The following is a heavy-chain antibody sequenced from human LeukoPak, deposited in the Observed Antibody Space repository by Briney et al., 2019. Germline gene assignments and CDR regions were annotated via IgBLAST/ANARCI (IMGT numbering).Heavy chain of an antibody. V-gene: IGHV3-74*01. Sequence: PGGSLRLSCAASGFTFSNYWMHWVRQAPGKGLVWVSRIKRDGSSTDYADSVKGRFTISRDNSKNTLYLQMNSLRAEDTAVYYCARGSISRGIRYWGQGTLVTVSS. CDR2: IKRDGSST. CDR1: GFTFSNYW. CDR3: ARGSISRGIRY. J-gene: IGHJ4*02. D-gene: IGHD2/OR15-2a*01.